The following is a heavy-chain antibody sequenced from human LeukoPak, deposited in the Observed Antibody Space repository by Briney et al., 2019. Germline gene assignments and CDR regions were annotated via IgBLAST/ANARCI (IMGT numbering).Heavy chain of an antibody. Sequence: SQTLSLTCAVSVYSISSGYYWAWIRQPPGKGLEWIGVINHSVTTSSNPSLKRPDTLSLDTSANHFSLNQSSVTAADTALYTCARYFYSPGAFDNWGQGTMVTVSS. CDR2: INHSVTT. V-gene: IGHV4-38-2*01. CDR1: VYSISSGYY. J-gene: IGHJ3*02. CDR3: ARYFYSPGAFDN. D-gene: IGHD2/OR15-2a*01.